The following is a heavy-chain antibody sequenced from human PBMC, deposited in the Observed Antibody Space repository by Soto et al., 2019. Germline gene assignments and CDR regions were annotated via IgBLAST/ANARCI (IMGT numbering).Heavy chain of an antibody. CDR3: AGDGGDTARLDY. V-gene: IGHV3-30-3*01. J-gene: IGHJ4*02. CDR2: ISYDGSNK. Sequence: QVQLVESGGGVVQPGRSLRLSCAASGFTFSSYAMHWVRQAPGKGLEWVAVISYDGSNKYYADSVKGRFTISRDNSKNTLYLQMNSLRAEDTAVYYCAGDGGDTARLDYWGQGTLVTVSS. CDR1: GFTFSSYA. D-gene: IGHD5-18*01.